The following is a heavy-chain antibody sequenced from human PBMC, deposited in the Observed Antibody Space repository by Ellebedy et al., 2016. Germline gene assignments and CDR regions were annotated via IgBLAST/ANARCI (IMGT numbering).Heavy chain of an antibody. J-gene: IGHJ6*02. CDR3: ARHKAGSPENVYYYYYYGMDV. V-gene: IGHV5-51*01. Sequence: KVSXKGSRYSFTSYWIGWVRQMPGKGLEWMGIIYPGDSDTRYSPSFQGQVTISADKSISTAYLQWSSLKASDTAMYYCARHKAGSPENVYYYYYYGMDVWGQGTTVTVSS. CDR2: IYPGDSDT. CDR1: RYSFTSYW.